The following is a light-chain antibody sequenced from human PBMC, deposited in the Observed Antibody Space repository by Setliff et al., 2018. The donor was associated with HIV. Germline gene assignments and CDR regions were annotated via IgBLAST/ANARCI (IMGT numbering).Light chain of an antibody. CDR2: DVS. V-gene: IGLV2-14*01. CDR1: SSDLGDYNY. Sequence: QSALTQPASVSGSPGQSITVSCTGTSSDLGDYNYVSWYQQHPGKAPKLLIYDVSDRPSGVSNRFSGSKSGNTASLTISGLQAEDEAEYYCTSYTSDIVVFGTGTKVTVL. CDR3: TSYTSDIVV. J-gene: IGLJ1*01.